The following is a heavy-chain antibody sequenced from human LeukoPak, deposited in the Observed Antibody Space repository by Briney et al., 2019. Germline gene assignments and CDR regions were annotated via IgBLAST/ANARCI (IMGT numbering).Heavy chain of an antibody. CDR1: GFTFSSYA. Sequence: GGSLRLSCAASGFTFSSYAMSWVRQAPGKGLEWVSAISGSGGSTYYADSVKGRFTISRDHSKNTLYLQMNSLRAEDTAVYYCAKGSSWQWLRGRSYYFDYWGQGTLVTVSS. J-gene: IGHJ4*02. CDR2: ISGSGGST. D-gene: IGHD6-19*01. CDR3: AKGSSWQWLRGRSYYFDY. V-gene: IGHV3-23*01.